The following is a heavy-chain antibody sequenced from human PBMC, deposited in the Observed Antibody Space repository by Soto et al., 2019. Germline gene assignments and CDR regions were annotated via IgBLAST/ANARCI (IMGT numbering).Heavy chain of an antibody. CDR2: ISSSSSYT. D-gene: IGHD6-13*01. CDR3: ARSWGAAAGTFDY. J-gene: IGHJ4*02. CDR1: GFTFSDYY. V-gene: IGHV3-11*06. Sequence: GGSLRLSCAASGFTFSDYYMSWIRQAPGKGLEWVSYISSSSSYTNYADSVKGRFTISRDNAKNSLYLQMNSLRAEDTAVYYCARSWGAAAGTFDYWGQGTLVTVSS.